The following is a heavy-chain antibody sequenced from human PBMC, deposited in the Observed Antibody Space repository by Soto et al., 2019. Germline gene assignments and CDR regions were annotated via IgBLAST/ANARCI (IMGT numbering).Heavy chain of an antibody. CDR3: AKVGLFDGNKPITFEF. D-gene: IGHD3-10*01. CDR1: GFSFSSYW. Sequence: TGGSLRLSCAASGFSFSSYWMSWVRQAPGRGLEWVANINQDATRQSYVDSVEGQFSSSRDNAKNSLYLQMNSLRVEDTAVYYCAKVGLFDGNKPITFEFWGQGTLVTVSS. CDR2: INQDATRQ. J-gene: IGHJ4*02. V-gene: IGHV3-7*03.